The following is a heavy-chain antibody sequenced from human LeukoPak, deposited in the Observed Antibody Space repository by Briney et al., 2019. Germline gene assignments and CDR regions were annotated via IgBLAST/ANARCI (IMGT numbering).Heavy chain of an antibody. Sequence: SETLSLTCAVSGYSTSSGYYWGWIRQPPGKGLEWIGSIYHSGSTYYNPSLKSRVTISVDTSKNQFSLKLSSVTAADTAVYYCARCRDYYDSSGYYSQFDYWGQGTLVTVSS. CDR2: IYHSGST. CDR1: GYSTSSGYY. CDR3: ARCRDYYDSSGYYSQFDY. D-gene: IGHD3-22*01. J-gene: IGHJ4*02. V-gene: IGHV4-38-2*01.